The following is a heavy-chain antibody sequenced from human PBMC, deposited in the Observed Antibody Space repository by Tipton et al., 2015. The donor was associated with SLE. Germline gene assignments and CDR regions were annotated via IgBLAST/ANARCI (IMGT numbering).Heavy chain of an antibody. CDR2: IYYSGST. J-gene: IGHJ3*02. D-gene: IGHD6-13*01. CDR1: GGSISSSSYY. CDR3: ARWMYSSSWEVVDAFDI. V-gene: IGHV4-39*07. Sequence: TLSLTCTVSGGSISSSSYYWGWNRQPPGKGLEWIGYIYYSGSTYYNPSLKSRVTISVDTSKNTLYLQMNSLRAEDTAVYYCARWMYSSSWEVVDAFDIWGQGTMVIVSS.